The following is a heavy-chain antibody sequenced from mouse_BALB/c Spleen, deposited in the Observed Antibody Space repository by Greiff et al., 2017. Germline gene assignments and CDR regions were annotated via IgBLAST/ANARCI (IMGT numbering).Heavy chain of an antibody. CDR3: ARPGYEYDDGAWFAY. CDR2: INPDSSTI. Sequence: EVKLLESGGGLVQPGGSLKLSCAASGFDFSRYWMRWVRQAPGKGLEWIGEINPDSSTINYTPSLKDKFIISRDNAKNTLYMQMSKVRSEDTALYYCARPGYEYDDGAWFAYWGQGTLVTVSA. V-gene: IGHV4-1*02. CDR1: GFDFSRYW. J-gene: IGHJ3*01. D-gene: IGHD2-4*01.